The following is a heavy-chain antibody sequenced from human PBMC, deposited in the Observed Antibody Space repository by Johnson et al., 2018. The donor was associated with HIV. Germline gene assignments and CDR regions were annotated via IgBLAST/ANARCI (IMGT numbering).Heavy chain of an antibody. CDR1: GFTFDDYT. V-gene: IGHV3-43*01. J-gene: IGHJ3*02. CDR2: IRWDGGST. D-gene: IGHD2-21*01. CDR3: AKDKGVVILRGDAFDI. Sequence: VQLVESGGGLVQPGGSLRLSCAASGFTFDDYTMHWVRQAPGKGLEWVSLIRWDGGSTYYADSVKGRFTFSRDNSKNSLYLQMNSLRTEDTALYYCAKDKGVVILRGDAFDIWGQGTMVTVSS.